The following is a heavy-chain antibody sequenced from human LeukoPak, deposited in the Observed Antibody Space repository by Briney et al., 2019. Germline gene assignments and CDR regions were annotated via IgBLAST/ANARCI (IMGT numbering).Heavy chain of an antibody. CDR1: GGTFSSYA. Sequence: ASVKVSCKASGGTFSSYAISWVRQAPGQGLEWMGRIIPILGIANYAQKFQGRVTITADKSTSTAYMELSSLRSEDTAVYYCARDLGLDYYGSGSYNLDYWGQGTLVTVSS. J-gene: IGHJ4*02. V-gene: IGHV1-69*04. CDR3: ARDLGLDYYGSGSYNLDY. D-gene: IGHD3-10*01. CDR2: IIPILGIA.